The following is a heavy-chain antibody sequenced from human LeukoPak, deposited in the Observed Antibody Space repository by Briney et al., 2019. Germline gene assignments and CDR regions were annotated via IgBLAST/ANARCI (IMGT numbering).Heavy chain of an antibody. D-gene: IGHD3-10*01. CDR2: ISSSGSTI. CDR3: ARDSPFGPGDYYYYMDV. Sequence: PGGSLRLSCAASGFMFSNYEMNWVRQAPGKGLERVSYISSSGSTIYYADSVKGRFTISRDNAKNSLYLHMNSLRAEDTAVYYCARDSPFGPGDYYYYMDVWGKGTTVTVSS. CDR1: GFMFSNYE. V-gene: IGHV3-48*03. J-gene: IGHJ6*03.